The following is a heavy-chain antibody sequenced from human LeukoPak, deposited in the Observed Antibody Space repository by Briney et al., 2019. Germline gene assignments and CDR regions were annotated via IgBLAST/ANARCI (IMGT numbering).Heavy chain of an antibody. V-gene: IGHV1-69*04. CDR2: IIPILGIA. Sequence: SVKVSCKASGGTFSSYAISWVRQAPGQGLEWMGRIIPILGIANYAQKFQGRVTITADKSTSTAYMELSSLRSEDTAVYYCARDRDYYDSSGYPNDAFDIWGQGTMVTVSS. CDR3: ARDRDYYDSSGYPNDAFDI. J-gene: IGHJ3*02. CDR1: GGTFSSYA. D-gene: IGHD3-22*01.